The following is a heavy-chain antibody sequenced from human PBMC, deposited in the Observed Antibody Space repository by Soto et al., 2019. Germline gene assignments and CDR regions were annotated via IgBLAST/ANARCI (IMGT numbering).Heavy chain of an antibody. J-gene: IGHJ6*02. D-gene: IGHD4-17*01. CDR1: GYTFTSYG. Sequence: ASVKVSCKASGYTFTSYGISWVRQAPGQGLEWMGWISAYNGNTNYAQKLQGRVTMTTDTSTSTAYMELRSLRSDDTAVYYCARDRTVTTTAFYYYYGMDVWGQGTTVTVSS. CDR2: ISAYNGNT. CDR3: ARDRTVTTTAFYYYYGMDV. V-gene: IGHV1-18*01.